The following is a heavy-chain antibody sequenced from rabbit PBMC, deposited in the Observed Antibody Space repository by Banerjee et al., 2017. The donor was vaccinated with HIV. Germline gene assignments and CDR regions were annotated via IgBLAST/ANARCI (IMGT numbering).Heavy chain of an antibody. Sequence: QEQLVESGGDLVKPEGSPTLTCTASGFTFSSTYWMSWVRQAPGKGLEWIGWINTSSGNTVYASWAKGRFTISKTSSTTVTLQMTSLTAADTATYFCARGLGGAAGNGYGLWGPGTLVTVS. CDR2: INTSSGNT. CDR1: GFTFSSTYW. CDR3: ARGLGGAAGNGYGL. V-gene: IGHV1S45*01. J-gene: IGHJ4*01. D-gene: IGHD8-1*01.